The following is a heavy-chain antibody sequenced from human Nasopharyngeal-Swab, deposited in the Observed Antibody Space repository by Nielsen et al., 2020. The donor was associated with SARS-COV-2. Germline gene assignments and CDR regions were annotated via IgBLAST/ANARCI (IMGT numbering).Heavy chain of an antibody. CDR1: GFTFSSND. Sequence: GESLKISWAASGFTFSSNDMHWVRLPRGKGLEWVSAIGAAGGTYYPDSVKGRFTISRENAKNSLYLQMNSLRAEDTAIYYCVKGMPQSGGMDVWGKGTTVSVSS. CDR2: IGAAGGT. CDR3: VKGMPQSGGMDV. V-gene: IGHV3-13*01. J-gene: IGHJ6*03. D-gene: IGHD2-2*01.